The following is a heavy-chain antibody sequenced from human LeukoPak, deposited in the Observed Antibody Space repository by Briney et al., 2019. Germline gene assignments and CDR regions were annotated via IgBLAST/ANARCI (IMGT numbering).Heavy chain of an antibody. D-gene: IGHD4-23*01. CDR1: GFTFDDYG. J-gene: IGHJ4*02. CDR2: INWNGGST. Sequence: GGSLRLSCAASGFTFDDYGMSWVRQAPGEGLEWVSGINWNGGSTGYADSVKGRFTISRDNAKDSLYLQMNSLRAEDTAVYYCARSGMVVTPVYFDYWGQGTLVTVSS. V-gene: IGHV3-20*04. CDR3: ARSGMVVTPVYFDY.